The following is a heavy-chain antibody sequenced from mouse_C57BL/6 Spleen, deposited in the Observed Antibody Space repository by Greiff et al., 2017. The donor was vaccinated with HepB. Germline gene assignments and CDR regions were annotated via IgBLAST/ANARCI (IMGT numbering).Heavy chain of an antibody. D-gene: IGHD1-1*01. CDR3: TTFITTVWYFDV. J-gene: IGHJ1*03. CDR2: IDPEDGDT. Sequence: VQLQQSGAELVRPGASVKLSCTASGFNIKDYYMHWVKQRPEQGLEWLGRIDPEDGDTEYAPKFQGKATMTADTSSNTAYLQRSSLTSEDTAVYYCTTFITTVWYFDVWGTGTTVTVSS. V-gene: IGHV14-1*01. CDR1: GFNIKDYY.